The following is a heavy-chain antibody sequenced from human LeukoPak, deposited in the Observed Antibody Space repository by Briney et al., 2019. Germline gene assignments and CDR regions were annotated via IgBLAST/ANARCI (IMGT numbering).Heavy chain of an antibody. CDR2: INHSGRT. V-gene: IGHV4-34*01. CDR3: ARGGATPMVLRY. J-gene: IGHJ4*01. CDR1: GGSFSGYY. Sequence: SETLSLTCAVYGGSFSGYYWRWIRQPPGKGVEGLGEINHSGRTNYNPSLKSRVPISVDMSKNQFSLHLNSVTAADTAVYYCARGGATPMVLRYWGHGNLVTVSS. D-gene: IGHD5-18*01.